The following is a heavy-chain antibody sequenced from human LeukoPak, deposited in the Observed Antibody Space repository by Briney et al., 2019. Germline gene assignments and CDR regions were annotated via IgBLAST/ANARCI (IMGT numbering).Heavy chain of an antibody. Sequence: GGSLRLSCAASGFNFSSYEMNWVRQAPGKGLEWVSYISSSGSTIYYADSVKGRFTISRDNAKNSLYLQMNSLRAEDTAVYYCARDNGWLQFDGGQGTLVTVSS. V-gene: IGHV3-48*03. CDR1: GFNFSSYE. CDR3: ARDNGWLQFD. D-gene: IGHD5-24*01. CDR2: ISSSGSTI. J-gene: IGHJ4*02.